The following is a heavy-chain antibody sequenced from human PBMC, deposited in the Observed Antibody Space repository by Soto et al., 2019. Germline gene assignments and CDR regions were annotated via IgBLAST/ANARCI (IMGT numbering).Heavy chain of an antibody. J-gene: IGHJ3*02. D-gene: IGHD2-2*01. V-gene: IGHV1-24*01. CDR3: AAIIVVVPAAILRNAFDI. CDR1: GYTLTELS. CDR2: FDPEDGET. Sequence: ASVKVSCKVSGYTLTELSMHWVRQAPGKGLEWMGGFDPEDGETIYAQKFQGRVTMTEDTSTDTAYMELSSLRSEDTAVYYCAAIIVVVPAAILRNAFDIWGQGTMDT.